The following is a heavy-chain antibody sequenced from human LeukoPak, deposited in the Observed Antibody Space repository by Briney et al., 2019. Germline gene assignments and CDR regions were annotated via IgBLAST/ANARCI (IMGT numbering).Heavy chain of an antibody. Sequence: SETLSLXCAVYGGSCSGYYWSWIRRPPGKGLESIGEINHSGSTNYNPSLKSRVTISVDTAKNQFSLKLSSVTAADTAVYYCARVGGYSGYDIDYWGQGTLVTVSS. CDR1: GGSCSGYY. CDR2: INHSGST. D-gene: IGHD5-12*01. V-gene: IGHV4-34*01. J-gene: IGHJ4*02. CDR3: ARVGGYSGYDIDY.